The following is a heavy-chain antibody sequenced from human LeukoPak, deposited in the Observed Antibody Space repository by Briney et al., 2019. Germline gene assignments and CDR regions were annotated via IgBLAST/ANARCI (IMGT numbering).Heavy chain of an antibody. Sequence: GGSLRLSCAASGFTFDDYAMHWVRQSPGKGLEWVSGISWNSGSIGYADSVKGRFTISRDNAKNSLYLQMNSLRAEDTALYYCAKGVELGRITGTTTGFDYWGQGTLVTVSS. D-gene: IGHD1-7*01. CDR2: ISWNSGSI. CDR1: GFTFDDYA. CDR3: AKGVELGRITGTTTGFDY. J-gene: IGHJ4*02. V-gene: IGHV3-9*01.